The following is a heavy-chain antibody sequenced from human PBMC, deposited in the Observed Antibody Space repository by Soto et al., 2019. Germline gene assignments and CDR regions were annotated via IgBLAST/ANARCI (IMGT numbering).Heavy chain of an antibody. CDR2: INTNTGNP. Sequence: ASVKVSCKASGYTFTSYAMNWVRQAPGQGLEWMGWINTNTGNPTYAQGFTGRFVFSLDTSVSTAYLQICSLKAEDTAVYYCARDGEGYYDFWSGYYGPASYYYGMDVWGQGPTVTVSS. CDR3: ARDGEGYYDFWSGYYGPASYYYGMDV. J-gene: IGHJ6*02. V-gene: IGHV7-4-1*01. CDR1: GYTFTSYA. D-gene: IGHD3-3*01.